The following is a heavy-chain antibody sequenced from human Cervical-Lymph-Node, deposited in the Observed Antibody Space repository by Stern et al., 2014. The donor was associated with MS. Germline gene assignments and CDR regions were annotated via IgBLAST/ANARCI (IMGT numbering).Heavy chain of an antibody. CDR2: INPSGGT. Sequence: VQLVESGAEVKKPGASVKVSCKTSGYTFISYDMHWVRQAPGQRFEWMGIINPSGGTRYAQKFQGRVTMTRDASTSTVYMELSSLRSEDTAVYYCARVPPSDCSGGSCYAFDYWGQGTLVTVSP. D-gene: IGHD2-15*01. CDR1: GYTFISYD. J-gene: IGHJ4*02. CDR3: ARVPPSDCSGGSCYAFDY. V-gene: IGHV1-46*03.